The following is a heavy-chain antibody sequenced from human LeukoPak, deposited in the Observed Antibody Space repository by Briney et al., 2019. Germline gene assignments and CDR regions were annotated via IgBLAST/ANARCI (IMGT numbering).Heavy chain of an antibody. CDR1: GFSFDDYG. D-gene: IGHD3-22*01. Sequence: GGSLRLSCAASGFSFDDYGMSWVRQAPGKGLEWVSGINWNGDTTDYADSVKGRFTISRDNSKNSLYLQMNSLRAEDTALYYCARERYYDSSGYYYLDVWGKGTTVTVSS. CDR2: INWNGDTT. V-gene: IGHV3-20*04. CDR3: ARERYYDSSGYYYLDV. J-gene: IGHJ6*03.